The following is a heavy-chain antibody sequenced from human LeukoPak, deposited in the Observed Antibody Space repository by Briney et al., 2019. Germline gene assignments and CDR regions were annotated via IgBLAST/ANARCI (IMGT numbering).Heavy chain of an antibody. Sequence: GGSLRLSCAASGFIFTNYGMHWVRQAPGKGLEWVAIISFDGRIEYYVDSVKGRFTISRDKSKNTLYLQMNSLRPEDTAVYYCAKERASMGADASDIWGQGTMVTVSS. D-gene: IGHD1-26*01. CDR1: GFIFTNYG. CDR3: AKERASMGADASDI. CDR2: ISFDGRIE. J-gene: IGHJ3*02. V-gene: IGHV3-30*18.